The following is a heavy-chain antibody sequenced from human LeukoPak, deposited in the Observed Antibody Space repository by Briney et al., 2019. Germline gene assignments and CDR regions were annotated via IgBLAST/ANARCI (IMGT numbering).Heavy chain of an antibody. Sequence: GGSLRLSCAASGFTFSSSAMSWVRQAPGKGLEWVSAISGSGGSTYYADSVKGRFTISRDNSKNTLYLQMNSLRAEDTAVYYCARGGFEYYFDYWGQGTLVTVSS. J-gene: IGHJ4*02. CDR1: GFTFSSSA. CDR2: ISGSGGST. D-gene: IGHD3-9*01. V-gene: IGHV3-23*01. CDR3: ARGGFEYYFDY.